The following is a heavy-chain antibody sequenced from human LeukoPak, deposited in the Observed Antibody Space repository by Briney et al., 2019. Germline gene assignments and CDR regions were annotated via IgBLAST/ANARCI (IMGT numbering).Heavy chain of an antibody. D-gene: IGHD3-22*01. CDR1: GGSFNDYY. J-gene: IGHJ3*02. CDR2: INLRGST. Sequence: SETLSLTCAVYGGSFNDYYWNWIRQPPGKGLEWIGEINLRGSTTYNPSLKSRVTISLDESKNQFSLKLSSVTAADTAVYFCARGPYSYDSSGAFDIWGQGTMVTVSS. V-gene: IGHV4-34*01. CDR3: ARGPYSYDSSGAFDI.